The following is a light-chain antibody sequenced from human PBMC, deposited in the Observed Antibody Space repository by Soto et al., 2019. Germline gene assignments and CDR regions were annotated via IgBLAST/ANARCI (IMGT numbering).Light chain of an antibody. Sequence: QSLVALPDSVSGSRGQSITISRTGTSRDIAGYNYISWYQQLPGKAPKLMIYQVTIRPSGISNRFSGSKSGNTASLTISGLQAEDEADYYCTSFSSSTSLSVFGTGTKVTVL. CDR3: TSFSSSTSLSV. V-gene: IGLV2-14*01. CDR2: QVT. J-gene: IGLJ1*01. CDR1: SRDIAGYNY.